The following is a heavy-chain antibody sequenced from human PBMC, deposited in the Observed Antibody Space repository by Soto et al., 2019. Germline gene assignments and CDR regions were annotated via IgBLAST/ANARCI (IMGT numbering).Heavy chain of an antibody. Sequence: SETLSLTCTVSGGSISSGGYYWSWIRQHPGKGLEWIGYIYYSGSTYYNPSLKSRVTISVDTSKNQFSLKLSSVTAAATAVYYCARADYPWFGELLPYYFDYWGQGTLVTVSS. CDR1: GGSISSGGYY. V-gene: IGHV4-31*03. J-gene: IGHJ4*02. CDR2: IYYSGST. CDR3: ARADYPWFGELLPYYFDY. D-gene: IGHD3-10*01.